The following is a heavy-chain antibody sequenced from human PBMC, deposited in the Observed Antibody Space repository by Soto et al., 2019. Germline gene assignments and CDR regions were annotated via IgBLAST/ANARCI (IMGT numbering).Heavy chain of an antibody. CDR3: AKNGYYGSGSHSRYFDY. J-gene: IGHJ4*02. D-gene: IGHD3-10*01. CDR1: GFTFSSYA. Sequence: GGSLRLSCAASGFTFSSYAMSWVRQAPGKGLEWVSAISGSGGSTYYADSVKGRFTISRDNSKNTLYLQMNSLRAEDTAVYYCAKNGYYGSGSHSRYFDYWGQGTLVTVSS. V-gene: IGHV3-23*01. CDR2: ISGSGGST.